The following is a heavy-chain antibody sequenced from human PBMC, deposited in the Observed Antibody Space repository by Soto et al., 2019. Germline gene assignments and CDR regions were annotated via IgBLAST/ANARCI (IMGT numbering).Heavy chain of an antibody. CDR2: IYYSGST. D-gene: IGHD5-12*01. CDR3: ARDRDRDGYNYFDY. V-gene: IGHV4-31*03. Sequence: SETLSLTCTVSGGSISSGGYYWSWIRQHPGKGLEWIGYIYYSGSTYYNPSLKSRVTISVDTSKNQFSLKLSSVTAADTAVYYCARDRDRDGYNYFDYWGQGTLVTV. J-gene: IGHJ4*02. CDR1: GGSISSGGYY.